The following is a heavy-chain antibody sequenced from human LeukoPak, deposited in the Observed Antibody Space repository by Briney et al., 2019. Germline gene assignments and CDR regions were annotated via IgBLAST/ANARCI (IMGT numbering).Heavy chain of an antibody. J-gene: IGHJ4*02. D-gene: IGHD5-18*01. CDR3: ATGGGYSYGYLRY. V-gene: IGHV4-39*07. Sequence: SETLSLTCTVSGGSISSSSYYWGWIRQPPGKGLEWIGSIYYSGSTNYNPSLKSRVTISVDTSKNQFSLKLSSVTAADTAVYYCATGGGYSYGYLRYWGQGTLVTVSS. CDR2: IYYSGST. CDR1: GGSISSSSYY.